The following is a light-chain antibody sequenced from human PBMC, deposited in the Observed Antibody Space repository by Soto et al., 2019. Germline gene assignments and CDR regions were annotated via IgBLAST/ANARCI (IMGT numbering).Light chain of an antibody. Sequence: QSALTQPASVSGSPGKSITISCTGTSSDVGGYNYVSWYQQYPGKAPKLMIYEVSNRPSGVSNRFSGSKSGNTASLTISGLQAEDEADYYCSSYRSSILVFGGGTKLTVL. V-gene: IGLV2-14*01. CDR1: SSDVGGYNY. J-gene: IGLJ3*02. CDR3: SSYRSSILV. CDR2: EVS.